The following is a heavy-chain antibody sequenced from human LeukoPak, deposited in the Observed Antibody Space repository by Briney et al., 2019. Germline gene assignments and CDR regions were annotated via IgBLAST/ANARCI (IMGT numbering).Heavy chain of an antibody. CDR2: ISYSGTT. V-gene: IGHV4-39*07. CDR1: GGSISSVSYY. CDR3: ARDRGLWLGEARDAFDI. Sequence: PSETLSLTCTVSGGSISSVSYYWGWIRQPPGKGLEWIAIISYSGTTYYNPSLKTRATISIDTSKNKFSLKVNSVTAADTAMYYCARDRGLWLGEARDAFDIWGQGTMVTVFS. D-gene: IGHD3-10*01. J-gene: IGHJ3*02.